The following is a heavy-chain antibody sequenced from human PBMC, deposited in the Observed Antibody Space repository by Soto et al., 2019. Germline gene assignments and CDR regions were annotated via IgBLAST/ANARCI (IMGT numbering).Heavy chain of an antibody. J-gene: IGHJ4*02. CDR1: GFTFSSYS. CDR3: AKRGGSYLYYFDY. Sequence: PGGSLRLSCAASGFTFSSYSMNWVRQAPGKGLEWVTVISDSGGSTYYADSVKGRFTISRDNSKNTLYLQMNSLRAEDTAVYYCAKRGGSYLYYFDYWGQGALVTSPQ. V-gene: IGHV3-23*01. D-gene: IGHD1-26*01. CDR2: ISDSGGST.